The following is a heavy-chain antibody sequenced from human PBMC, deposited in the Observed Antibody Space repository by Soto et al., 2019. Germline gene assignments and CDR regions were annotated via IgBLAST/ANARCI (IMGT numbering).Heavy chain of an antibody. J-gene: IGHJ4*02. Sequence: QVQLVQSGAEVKKPGSSVKVSCKSSGGTFSHYAITWVRQAPGQGLEWMGGIVPVSGTTDYAEKFRGRVTITADKITSTAYMELTNLQSDDTAVYYCARARGYCSGTGCYSGFWGQGTLVTVYS. CDR1: GGTFSHYA. V-gene: IGHV1-69*06. CDR2: IVPVSGTT. CDR3: ARARGYCSGTGCYSGF. D-gene: IGHD2-2*02.